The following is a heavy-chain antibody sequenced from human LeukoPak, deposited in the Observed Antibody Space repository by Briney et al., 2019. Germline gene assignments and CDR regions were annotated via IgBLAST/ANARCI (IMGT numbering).Heavy chain of an antibody. Sequence: SETLSLTCTVSGGSISSYYWSWIRQPAGKGLEWIGRIYTSGSTNYNPSLKSRVTMSVDTFKNQFSLKLSSVTAADTAVYYCARDTYYYDSSGYFSVNYFDYWGQGTLVTVSS. CDR2: IYTSGST. CDR3: ARDTYYYDSSGYFSVNYFDY. D-gene: IGHD3-22*01. CDR1: GGSISSYY. V-gene: IGHV4-4*07. J-gene: IGHJ4*02.